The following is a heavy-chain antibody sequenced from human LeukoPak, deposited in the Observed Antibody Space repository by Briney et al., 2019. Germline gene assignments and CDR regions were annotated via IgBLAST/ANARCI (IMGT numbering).Heavy chain of an antibody. CDR2: INPGGGST. J-gene: IGHJ4*02. D-gene: IGHD6-6*01. V-gene: IGHV1-46*01. CDR1: GDTFTKYY. CDR3: ASGISSSSTFYY. Sequence: ASVNVSCKASGDTFTKYYMHWVRHAPGQGLVCLGIINPGGGSTNYTQKFQGRVTITRDTSKSTVYMELSSLRSEDTAVYYCASGISSSSTFYYWGQGTLVTVSS.